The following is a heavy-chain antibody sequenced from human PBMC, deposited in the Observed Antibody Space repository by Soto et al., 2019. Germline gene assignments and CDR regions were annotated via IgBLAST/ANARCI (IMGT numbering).Heavy chain of an antibody. CDR2: IIDSGAST. CDR3: AKGRSYYDYYGVDV. CDR1: GFTFSSCA. Sequence: EVQLLESGGGLVHPGGSLRLSCAASGFTFSSCAMGWVRQAPGKGLEWVSDIIDSGASTYYADSVKGRSTISRDNSKSTLYLQMNSMRAEDTALYYCAKGRSYYDYYGVDVWGQGTTVTVSS. V-gene: IGHV3-23*01. J-gene: IGHJ6*02.